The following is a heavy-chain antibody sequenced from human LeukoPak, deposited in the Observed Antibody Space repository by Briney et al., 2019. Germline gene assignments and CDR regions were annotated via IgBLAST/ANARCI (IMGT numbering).Heavy chain of an antibody. CDR3: ARDSTVRGVGFDY. Sequence: ASVKVSCKASGGTFSSCAISWVRQAPGRGLEWMGRIIPILGITNYPQKFQDRVTVTADKSTSTAYMELSSLRSEDTAVYYCARDSTVRGVGFDYWGQGTLVTVSS. J-gene: IGHJ4*02. D-gene: IGHD3-10*01. CDR2: IIPILGIT. CDR1: GGTFSSCA. V-gene: IGHV1-69*04.